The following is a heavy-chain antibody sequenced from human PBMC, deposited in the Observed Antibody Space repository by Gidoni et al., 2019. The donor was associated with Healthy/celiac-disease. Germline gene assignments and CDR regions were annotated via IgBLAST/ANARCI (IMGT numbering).Heavy chain of an antibody. CDR2: IYSSGST. Sequence: QLQLQESGPGLVKPSETRSLTCTVSGGSISSSRYYWGWIRQPPGKGLEWIGSIYSSGSTYYTPSLKSRVTISVDTSTNQFSLKLSSVTAADTAVYYCARLFGYSYGSGHDAFDIWGQGTMVTVSS. V-gene: IGHV4-39*01. CDR3: ARLFGYSYGSGHDAFDI. J-gene: IGHJ3*02. CDR1: GGSISSSRYY. D-gene: IGHD5-18*01.